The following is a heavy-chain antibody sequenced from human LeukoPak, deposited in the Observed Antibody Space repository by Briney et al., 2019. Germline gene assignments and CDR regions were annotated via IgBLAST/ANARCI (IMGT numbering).Heavy chain of an antibody. Sequence: GGSLRLSCAASGFTFSTYAIHWVRQAPGKGLEWVAVISYDGSNKYYADSVKGRFTISRDSSKNTLDLQMNSLRAEDTAVYYCARDLRVRGVMGPFDYWGQGTLVTVSS. CDR2: ISYDGSNK. D-gene: IGHD3-10*01. J-gene: IGHJ4*02. CDR1: GFTFSTYA. CDR3: ARDLRVRGVMGPFDY. V-gene: IGHV3-30*01.